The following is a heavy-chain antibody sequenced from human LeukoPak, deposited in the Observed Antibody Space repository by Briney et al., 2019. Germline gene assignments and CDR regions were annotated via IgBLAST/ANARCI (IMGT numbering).Heavy chain of an antibody. J-gene: IGHJ4*02. CDR1: GYTFTSYG. V-gene: IGHV1-18*01. CDR3: ARERLDIVTTNPFDY. CDR2: ISAYNGNT. D-gene: IGHD5-12*01. Sequence: GASVKVSCKASGYTFTSYGISWVRQAPGQGLEWMGWISAYNGNTNYAQKLQGRVTMTTDTPTSTAYMELRSLRSDDTAVYYCARERLDIVTTNPFDYWGQGTLVTVSS.